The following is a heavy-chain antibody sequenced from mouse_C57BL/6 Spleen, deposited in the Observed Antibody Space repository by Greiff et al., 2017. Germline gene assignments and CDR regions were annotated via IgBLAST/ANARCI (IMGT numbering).Heavy chain of an antibody. CDR3: TSLDSSGYGY. V-gene: IGHV1-15*01. D-gene: IGHD3-2*02. CDR2: IDPETGGT. J-gene: IGHJ2*01. CDR1: GYTFTDYE. Sequence: QVQLLQSGAELVRPGASVTLSCKASGYTFTDYEMHWVKQTPVHGLEWIGAIDPETGGTAYNQKFKGKAILTADKSSSTAYMELRSLTSEDSAVYCCTSLDSSGYGYWGQGTTLTVSS.